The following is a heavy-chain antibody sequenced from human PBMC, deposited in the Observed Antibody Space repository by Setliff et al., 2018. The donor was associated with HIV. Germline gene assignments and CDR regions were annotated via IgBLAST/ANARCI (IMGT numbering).Heavy chain of an antibody. CDR1: DGSISSRNYY. CDR2: VYYSGST. D-gene: IGHD4-17*01. CDR3: ARFDVTPMTTRDY. J-gene: IGHJ4*02. V-gene: IGHV4-39*01. Sequence: SETLSLTCTVSDGSISSRNYYWAWFRQPPGKGLEWIGTVYYSGSTHYNPSFKSRVTMSLDMSTNQFSLKMASMTAADSAVYYCARFDVTPMTTRDYWGQGTQVTVSS.